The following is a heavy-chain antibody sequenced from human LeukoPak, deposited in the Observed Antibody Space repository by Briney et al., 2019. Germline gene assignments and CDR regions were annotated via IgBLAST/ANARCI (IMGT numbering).Heavy chain of an antibody. Sequence: PGRSLRLSCAASGFTFSDHGMHWVRQAPGKGLEWVAAVSYDGNNKNYADSVKGRFTISRDNAKNSLYLQMNSLRDEDTAVYYCARGIAVALFDYWGQGTLVTVSS. CDR3: ARGIAVALFDY. CDR2: VSYDGNNK. D-gene: IGHD6-19*01. CDR1: GFTFSDHG. V-gene: IGHV3-30*03. J-gene: IGHJ4*02.